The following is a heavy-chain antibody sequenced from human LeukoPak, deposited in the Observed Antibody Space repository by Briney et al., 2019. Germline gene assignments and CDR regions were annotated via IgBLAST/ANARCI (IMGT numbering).Heavy chain of an antibody. Sequence: APVKVSCKASGYTFTGYYMHWVRQAPGQGLEWMGWINPNSGGTNYAQKFQGRVTMTEDTSTDTAYMELSSLRSEDTAVYYCATTPTYDSSGYYANWGRGTLVTVSS. CDR3: ATTPTYDSSGYYAN. CDR2: INPNSGGT. V-gene: IGHV1-2*02. D-gene: IGHD3-22*01. CDR1: GYTFTGYY. J-gene: IGHJ4*02.